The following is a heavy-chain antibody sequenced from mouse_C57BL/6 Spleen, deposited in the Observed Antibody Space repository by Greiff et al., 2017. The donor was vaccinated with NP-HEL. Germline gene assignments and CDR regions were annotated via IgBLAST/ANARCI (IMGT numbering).Heavy chain of an antibody. J-gene: IGHJ1*03. D-gene: IGHD2-4*01. Sequence: VQLQQSGPELVKPGASVKISCKASGYAFSSSWMNWVKQRPGKGLEWIGRLYPGDGDTNYNGKFKGKATLTADKSSSTAYMQLSSLTSEDSAVYFCARGGLRQDYFDVWGTGTTVTVSS. V-gene: IGHV1-82*01. CDR1: GYAFSSSW. CDR2: LYPGDGDT. CDR3: ARGGLRQDYFDV.